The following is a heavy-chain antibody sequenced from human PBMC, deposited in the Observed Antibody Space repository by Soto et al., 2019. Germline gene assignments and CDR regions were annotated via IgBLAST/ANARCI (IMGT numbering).Heavy chain of an antibody. J-gene: IGHJ6*02. V-gene: IGHV1-18*04. Sequence: AASVKVSCRASGYTFTSYGISWVRQAPGQGLEWMGWISAYNGNTNYAQKLQGRVTMTTDTSTSTAYMELRSLRSDDTAVYYCARDLMAALYHYYYGMDVWGQGTTVTVSS. D-gene: IGHD6-25*01. CDR3: ARDLMAALYHYYYGMDV. CDR2: ISAYNGNT. CDR1: GYTFTSYG.